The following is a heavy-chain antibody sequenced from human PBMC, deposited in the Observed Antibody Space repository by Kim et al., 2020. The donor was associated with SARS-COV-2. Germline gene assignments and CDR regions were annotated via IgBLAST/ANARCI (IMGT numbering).Heavy chain of an antibody. CDR3: ASSGGDSFDY. CDR2: INPGNGNT. J-gene: IGHJ4*02. V-gene: IGHV1-3*01. D-gene: IGHD2-21*02. CDR1: GYTFTSYA. Sequence: ASVKVSCKASGYTFTSYAMHWVRQAPGQRLEWMGWINPGNGNTKYSQNFQGRVTITRDTSASTAYMELSSLREDTAVYYCASSGGDSFDYWGQGTLVTVS.